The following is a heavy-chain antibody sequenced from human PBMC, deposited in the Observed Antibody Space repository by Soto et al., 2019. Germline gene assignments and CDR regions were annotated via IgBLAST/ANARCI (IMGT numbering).Heavy chain of an antibody. CDR2: ISSSSSTI. J-gene: IGHJ3*02. CDR3: APYYYDSSAYLDAFDI. Sequence: GGSLRLSCAASGFTFSSYSMNWVRQAPGKGLEWVSYISSSSSTIYYADSVKGRFTISRDNAKNSLYLQMNSLRDEDTAVYYCAPYYYDSSAYLDAFDIWGQRTLVTVSS. V-gene: IGHV3-48*02. D-gene: IGHD3-22*01. CDR1: GFTFSSYS.